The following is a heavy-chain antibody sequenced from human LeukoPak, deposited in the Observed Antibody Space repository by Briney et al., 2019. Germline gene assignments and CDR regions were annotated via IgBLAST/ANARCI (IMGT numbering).Heavy chain of an antibody. CDR2: IYYSGST. Sequence: SETLSLTCTVSGGSISSSSYYWGWIRQPPGQGLEWIGSIYYSGSTYYNPSLKSRVTISVDTSKNQFSLKLSSVTAADTAVYYCATLGTNCSGGSCYFDAFDIWGQGTMVTVSS. V-gene: IGHV4-39*01. CDR1: GGSISSSSYY. CDR3: ATLGTNCSGGSCYFDAFDI. D-gene: IGHD2-15*01. J-gene: IGHJ3*02.